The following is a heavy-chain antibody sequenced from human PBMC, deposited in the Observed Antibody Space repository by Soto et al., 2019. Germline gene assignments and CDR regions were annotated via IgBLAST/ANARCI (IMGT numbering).Heavy chain of an antibody. CDR3: AHIDPEIVTVGGHGGFDY. D-gene: IGHD5-12*01. Sequence: QITLKESGPTLVRPPQTLTLTCTFSGFSLTSGVGVGWIRQPPGKALEWLALIYWDDDKRYSPSLKNRLTITKPTSKNQVVLTMTNVGPVDTATYFCAHIDPEIVTVGGHGGFDYWGQGTLVTVSS. CDR1: GFSLTSGVG. V-gene: IGHV2-5*02. J-gene: IGHJ4*02. CDR2: IYWDDDK.